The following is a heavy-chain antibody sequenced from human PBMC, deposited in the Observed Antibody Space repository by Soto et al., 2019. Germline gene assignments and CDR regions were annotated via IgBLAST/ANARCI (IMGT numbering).Heavy chain of an antibody. CDR1: GFTVSSNY. V-gene: IGHV3-66*01. D-gene: IGHD4-4*01. CDR3: ARTRTTVTTYFGD. Sequence: EVQVVESGGGLVQPGGSLRLSCAASGFTVSSNYMTWVRQAPGKGLEWVSVVYTGGDTYYADSVKGRFTISRDNSKNTVYLQMNNLRAEDTAVYYCARTRTTVTTYFGDWGQGTLVTVSS. CDR2: VYTGGDT. J-gene: IGHJ4*02.